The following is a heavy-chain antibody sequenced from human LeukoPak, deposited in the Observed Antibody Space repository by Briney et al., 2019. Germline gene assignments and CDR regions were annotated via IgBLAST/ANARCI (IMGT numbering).Heavy chain of an antibody. J-gene: IGHJ3*02. CDR1: GGTFSSYA. D-gene: IGHD2-15*01. V-gene: IGHV1-69*13. CDR3: ARVGDWAFDI. Sequence: ASVKVSCKASGGTFSSYAISWVRQAPGQGLEWMGGIIPIFGTANYAQKFQGRVTITADESTSTAYMELSSLRSEDTAVYYCARVGDWAFDIWGQGTMVTVSS. CDR2: IIPIFGTA.